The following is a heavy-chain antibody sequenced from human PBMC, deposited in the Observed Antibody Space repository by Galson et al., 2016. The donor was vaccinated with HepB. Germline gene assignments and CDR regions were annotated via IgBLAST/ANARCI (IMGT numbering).Heavy chain of an antibody. Sequence: SETLSLTCTVSGARITAYYWNWIRQSPEKGLEWIGYVSQRGSPNYHTSLNSRVTMSLDTSKNQFFLMLNSVTDAEPGVYYCARSSFLPYGIDAWGQGTTVIVSS. CDR1: GARITAYY. CDR3: ARSSFLPYGIDA. J-gene: IGHJ6*02. CDR2: VSQRGSP. V-gene: IGHV4-59*01. D-gene: IGHD2/OR15-2a*01.